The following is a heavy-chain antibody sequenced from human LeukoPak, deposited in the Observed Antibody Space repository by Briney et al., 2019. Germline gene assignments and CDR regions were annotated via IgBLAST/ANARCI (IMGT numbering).Heavy chain of an antibody. J-gene: IGHJ6*04. V-gene: IGHV1-69*13. CDR3: ARKGVTMVRGVNYYYGMDV. CDR1: GGTFSSYA. D-gene: IGHD3-10*01. CDR2: IIPIFGTA. Sequence: ASVKVSCKASGGTFSSYAISWVRQAPGQGLEWMGGIIPIFGTANYAQTFQGRVTITADESTSTAYMELSSLRSEDTAVYCCARKGVTMVRGVNYYYGMDVWGKGTTVTVSS.